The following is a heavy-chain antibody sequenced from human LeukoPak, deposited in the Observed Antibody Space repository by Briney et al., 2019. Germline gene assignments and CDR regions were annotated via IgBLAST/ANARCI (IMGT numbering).Heavy chain of an antibody. V-gene: IGHV1-2*06. Sequence: ASVKVSCKASGYTFTGYYIDWVRQAPGQGLEWMGRVNPDSGATNYAQKFQGRVTMTRDTSISTAYMELSRLRSDDTAVYYRAIQKGVLRAFDYWGQGTLVTVSS. CDR3: AIQKGVLRAFDY. CDR1: GYTFTGYY. CDR2: VNPDSGAT. J-gene: IGHJ4*02. D-gene: IGHD3-10*01.